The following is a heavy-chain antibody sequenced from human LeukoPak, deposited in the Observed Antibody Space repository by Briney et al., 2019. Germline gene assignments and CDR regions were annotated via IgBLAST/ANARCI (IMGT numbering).Heavy chain of an antibody. CDR1: GGTFSSYA. D-gene: IGHD3-10*01. CDR3: ARSGGGYYYYYMDV. CDR2: SIPIFGTA. Sequence: SVKVSCKASGGTFSSYAISWVRQAPGQGLELMGGSIPIFGTANYAQKFQGRVTITADESTSTAYMELSSLRSEDTAVYYCARSGGGYYYYYMDVWGKGTTVAVSS. V-gene: IGHV1-69*13. J-gene: IGHJ6*03.